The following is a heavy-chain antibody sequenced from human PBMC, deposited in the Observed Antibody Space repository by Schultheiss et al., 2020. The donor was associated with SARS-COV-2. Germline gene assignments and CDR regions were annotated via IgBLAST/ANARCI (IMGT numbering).Heavy chain of an antibody. CDR2: IYPGDSDT. J-gene: IGHJ4*02. CDR3: ARRPSTWYIGFDY. CDR1: GYSFANYW. D-gene: IGHD6-13*01. Sequence: GSLRLSCKGSGYSFANYWIGWVRQMPGKGLEWMGMIYPGDSDTRYNPSFQGHVTISADKSFSTAYLQWSSLRASDTAMYYCARRPSTWYIGFDYWGQGTLVTVSS. V-gene: IGHV5-51*01.